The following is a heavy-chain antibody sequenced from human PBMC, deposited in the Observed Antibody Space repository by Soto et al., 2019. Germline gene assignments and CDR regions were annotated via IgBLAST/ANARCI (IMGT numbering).Heavy chain of an antibody. J-gene: IGHJ4*02. CDR3: ASRMWGYNSEGSYFDY. CDR1: GGSFSGYY. Sequence: QVQLQQWGAGLLKPSETLSLTCAVNGGSFSGYYWSWIRQPPGKGLEWIGEINHSGSTNYNPSLKSRVTISVDTSKNQFSLKLSSVTAADTAVYYCASRMWGYNSEGSYFDYWGQGTLVTVSS. D-gene: IGHD5-12*01. V-gene: IGHV4-34*01. CDR2: INHSGST.